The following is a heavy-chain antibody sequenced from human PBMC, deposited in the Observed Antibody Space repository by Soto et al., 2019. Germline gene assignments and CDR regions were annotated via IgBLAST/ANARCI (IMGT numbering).Heavy chain of an antibody. D-gene: IGHD3-22*01. V-gene: IGHV3-11*05. Sequence: GGSLRLSCAASGFTFSDYYISWIRHAPGKRLEWVSYISGSSSDTKYVDSVEGRFTVSRDNDKNSLFLQMNSLRVEDTAVYYCARVKNSKVSGFAVFDYWGRGTLVTVSS. CDR1: GFTFSDYY. CDR2: ISGSSSDT. CDR3: ARVKNSKVSGFAVFDY. J-gene: IGHJ4*02.